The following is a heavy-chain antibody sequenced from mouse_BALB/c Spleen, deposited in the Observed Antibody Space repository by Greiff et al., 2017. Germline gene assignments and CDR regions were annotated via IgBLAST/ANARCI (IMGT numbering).Heavy chain of an antibody. Sequence: EVQVVESGGGLVKPGGSLKLSCAASGFTFSDYYMYWVRQTPEKRLEWVATISDGGSYTYYPDSVKGRFTISRDNAKNNLYLQMSSLKSEDTAMYYCARGGSGFPMDYWGQGTSVTVSS. J-gene: IGHJ4*01. CDR1: GFTFSDYY. V-gene: IGHV5-4*02. D-gene: IGHD3-1*01. CDR2: ISDGGSYT. CDR3: ARGGSGFPMDY.